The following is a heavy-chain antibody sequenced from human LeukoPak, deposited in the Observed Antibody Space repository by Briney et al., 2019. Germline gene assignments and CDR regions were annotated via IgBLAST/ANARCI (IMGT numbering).Heavy chain of an antibody. CDR2: IKGDGSHT. Sequence: GGSLRLSCAASGFTFRNYWMHWIRQAPGKGLVWVSRIKGDGSHTIYADSVKGRFTISRDNTKNALYLQMNSLRAEDTAVYYCAKDGNYYGSGSYYTQRYFDLWGRGTLVTASS. CDR3: AKDGNYYGSGSYYTQRYFDL. V-gene: IGHV3-74*01. CDR1: GFTFRNYW. D-gene: IGHD3-10*01. J-gene: IGHJ2*01.